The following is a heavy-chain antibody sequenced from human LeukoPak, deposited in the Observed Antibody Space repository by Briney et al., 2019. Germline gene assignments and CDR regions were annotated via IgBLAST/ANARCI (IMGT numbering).Heavy chain of an antibody. CDR2: ISYDGSSK. J-gene: IGHJ6*02. D-gene: IGHD6-19*01. CDR1: GFTFSSYA. CDR3: ARVFAQWPLSYYYGMDV. Sequence: PGGSLRLSCAASGFTFSSYAMHWVRQAPGKGLEWVAVISYDGSSKYYADSVKGRFTISRDNSKNTLYLQMNSLRAEDTAVYYCARVFAQWPLSYYYGMDVWGQGTTVTVAS. V-gene: IGHV3-30-3*01.